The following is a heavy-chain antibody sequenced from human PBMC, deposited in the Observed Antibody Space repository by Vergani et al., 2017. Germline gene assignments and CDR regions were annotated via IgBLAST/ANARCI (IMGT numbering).Heavy chain of an antibody. CDR2: VYTSGMT. D-gene: IGHD3-10*01. V-gene: IGHV4-61*02. J-gene: IGHJ6*02. Sequence: QVQLQESGPGLVRLSQTLSLTCTVSGGSINTGAYYWSWIRQPAGKGLEWIGRVYTSGMTNYNPSLKSRVTILVDRSKSQLSLKLTSVTAGDTAVYFCARELSYYYGSGSDDYNPYYYEGMDVWGPGTTVTVSS. CDR3: ARELSYYYGSGSDDYNPYYYEGMDV. CDR1: GGSINTGAYY.